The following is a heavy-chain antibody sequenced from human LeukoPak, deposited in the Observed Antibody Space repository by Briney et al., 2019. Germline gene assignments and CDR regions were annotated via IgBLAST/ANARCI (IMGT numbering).Heavy chain of an antibody. J-gene: IGHJ5*02. Sequence: PSETLSLTCAVYGRSFSGYYWSWIRQPPGKGLEWIGEINHSGSTNYNPSLKSRVTISVDTSKNQFSLKLSSVTAADTAVYYCARLRITIFGVVSPTNSRVVWFDPWGQGTLVTVSS. CDR1: GRSFSGYY. V-gene: IGHV4-34*01. CDR2: INHSGST. CDR3: ARLRITIFGVVSPTNSRVVWFDP. D-gene: IGHD3-3*01.